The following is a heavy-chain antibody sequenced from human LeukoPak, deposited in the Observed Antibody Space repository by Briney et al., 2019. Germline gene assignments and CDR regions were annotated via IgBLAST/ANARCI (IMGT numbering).Heavy chain of an antibody. J-gene: IGHJ4*02. CDR3: GKGSSTSVWPDY. CDR1: GFSFNSYG. D-gene: IGHD5/OR15-5a*01. Sequence: GGPLRLSCAASGFSFNSYGMRWLRQAPGKGLDWVAFIRYDGSIKHYADSVKGRFTLSRDYSQNTVSLQMNSLRPEDTAVYYCGKGSSTSVWPDYSGEGTLVTVSS. CDR2: IRYDGSIK. V-gene: IGHV3-30*02.